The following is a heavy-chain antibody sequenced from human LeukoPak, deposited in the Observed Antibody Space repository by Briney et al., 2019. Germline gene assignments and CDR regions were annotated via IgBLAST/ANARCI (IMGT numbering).Heavy chain of an antibody. J-gene: IGHJ4*02. Sequence: SVTVSYKASGGTFSSYAISLVRQAPGQGMEWMGRIIPILGIANYAQKFQGKVTITADKSTSTAYMELSSLRSEDTAVYYCARVSSSSWSFDYWGQGTLVTVS. CDR2: IIPILGIA. CDR3: ARVSSSSWSFDY. V-gene: IGHV1-69*04. CDR1: GGTFSSYA. D-gene: IGHD6-13*01.